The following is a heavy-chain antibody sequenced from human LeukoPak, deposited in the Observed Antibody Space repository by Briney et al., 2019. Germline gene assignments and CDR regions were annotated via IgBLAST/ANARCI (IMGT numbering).Heavy chain of an antibody. Sequence: GGSLRLSCAAFGFTVSSNYMSWVRQAPGKGLEWVSVIYSTGSTYYADSVKGRFTISRDNSKNTLYLQMNSLRAEDKAVYYCAREASIAVAGTDHDAFDIWGQGTMVTVSS. V-gene: IGHV3-53*01. CDR2: IYSTGST. J-gene: IGHJ3*02. CDR3: AREASIAVAGTDHDAFDI. D-gene: IGHD6-19*01. CDR1: GFTVSSNY.